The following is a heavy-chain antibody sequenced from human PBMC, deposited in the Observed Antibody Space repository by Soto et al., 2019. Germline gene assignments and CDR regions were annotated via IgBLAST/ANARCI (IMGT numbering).Heavy chain of an antibody. V-gene: IGHV4-31*03. CDR3: ARGSVVAATLFDY. CDR2: IYYSGST. Sequence: QVQLQESGPGLVKPSQTLSLSCTVSGGSISSGGYYWSWIRQHPGKGLEWIGYIYYSGSTYYNPSLKSRVTISVDTSKNQFSLKLSSVTAADTAVYYCARGSVVAATLFDYWGQGTLVTVSS. CDR1: GGSISSGGYY. D-gene: IGHD2-15*01. J-gene: IGHJ4*02.